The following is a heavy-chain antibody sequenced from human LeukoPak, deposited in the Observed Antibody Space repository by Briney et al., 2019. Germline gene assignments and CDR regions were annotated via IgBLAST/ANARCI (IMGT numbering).Heavy chain of an antibody. D-gene: IGHD6-13*01. CDR1: GFTFSSYS. Sequence: RTGGSLRLSCAASGFTFSSYSMNWVRQAPGKGLEWVSYISSSSSTIYYADSVKGRFTISRDNAKNSLYLQMNSLRAEDTAVYYCAREGYPDAFDIWGQGTMVTVSS. J-gene: IGHJ3*02. CDR2: ISSSSSTI. CDR3: AREGYPDAFDI. V-gene: IGHV3-48*01.